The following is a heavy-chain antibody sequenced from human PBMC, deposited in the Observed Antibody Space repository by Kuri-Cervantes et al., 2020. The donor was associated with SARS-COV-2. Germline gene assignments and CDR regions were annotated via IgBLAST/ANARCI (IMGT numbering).Heavy chain of an antibody. D-gene: IGHD1-26*01. CDR3: ARGWDAPGYFDY. J-gene: IGHJ4*02. Sequence: SETLSLTCTVSGYSISSGYYWGWIRQPPGKGLEWIGSIYHSGSTYYNPSLKSRVTISVDTSKNQFSLKLSSVTAADTAVYYRARGWDAPGYFDYWGQGTLVTVSS. CDR2: IYHSGST. CDR1: GYSISSGYY. V-gene: IGHV4-38-2*02.